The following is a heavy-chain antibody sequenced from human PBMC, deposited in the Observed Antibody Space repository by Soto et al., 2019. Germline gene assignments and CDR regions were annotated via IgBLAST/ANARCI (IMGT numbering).Heavy chain of an antibody. V-gene: IGHV1-2*04. J-gene: IGHJ6*02. CDR3: ARGGPYDFWSGYRLYYYYGMDV. D-gene: IGHD3-3*01. CDR2: INPNSGGT. Sequence: QVQLVQSGAEVKKPGASVKVSCKASGYTFTGYYMHWVRQAPGQGLEWMGWINPNSGGTNYAQKCQGWVTMTRATSISTAYMERSRLRSDDTAVYYCARGGPYDFWSGYRLYYYYGMDVWGQGTTVTVSS. CDR1: GYTFTGYY.